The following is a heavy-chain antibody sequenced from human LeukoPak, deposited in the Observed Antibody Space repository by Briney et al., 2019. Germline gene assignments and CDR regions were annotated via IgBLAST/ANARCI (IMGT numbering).Heavy chain of an antibody. V-gene: IGHV4-31*03. CDR1: GGSISSGGYY. CDR2: IYYSGST. J-gene: IGHJ6*02. CDR3: ARDSMAVDGMDV. D-gene: IGHD2-8*01. Sequence: PPQTLSLTCTVSGGSISSGGYYWSWIRQHPGKGLEWIGYIYYSGSTNYNPSLKSRVTISVDTSKNQFSLKLSSVTAADTAVYYCARDSMAVDGMDVWGQGTTVTVSS.